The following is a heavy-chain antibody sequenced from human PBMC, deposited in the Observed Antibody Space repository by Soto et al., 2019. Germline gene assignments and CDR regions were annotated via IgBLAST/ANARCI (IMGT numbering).Heavy chain of an antibody. D-gene: IGHD2-2*02. V-gene: IGHV1-2*04. Sequence: SVNVSCKASGYTFTGYYMHWVRQAPRQGLESMGWINPNSGGTNYAQKFQGWVTMTRDTSISTAYLELNRLRSDDQAVNYCARGSEYCSSTSCYNYYYYMAVWGKGTTVTVSS. CDR1: GYTFTGYY. J-gene: IGHJ6*03. CDR3: ARGSEYCSSTSCYNYYYYMAV. CDR2: INPNSGGT.